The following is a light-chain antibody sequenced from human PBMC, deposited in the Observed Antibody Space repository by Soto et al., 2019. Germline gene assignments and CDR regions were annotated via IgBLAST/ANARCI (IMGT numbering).Light chain of an antibody. CDR1: QDISNF. V-gene: IGKV1-33*01. Sequence: DIQMTQSPSSLSASVGDRVIITCQESQDISNFLNWYQQKPGKAPKLLIYDASNLETGVPSRFSGSGSGTDFTFTISSLQPEDIATYYCQQYDNLPPFTFGPGTKVDIK. CDR3: QQYDNLPPFT. CDR2: DAS. J-gene: IGKJ3*01.